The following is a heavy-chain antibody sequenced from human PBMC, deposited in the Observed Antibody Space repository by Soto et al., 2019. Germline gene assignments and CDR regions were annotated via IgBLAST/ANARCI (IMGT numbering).Heavy chain of an antibody. J-gene: IGHJ4*02. CDR1: GFTFSSYA. CDR3: AKDPYDSSGYYHDY. CDR2: ISGSDGTT. V-gene: IGHV3-23*01. D-gene: IGHD3-22*01. Sequence: GGSLRLSCAASGFTFSSYAMTWVRQAPGKGLEWVSAISGSDGTTYYADSVKGRFTISRDNSKNTLYLQMNSLRAEDAAVYYCAKDPYDSSGYYHDYWGQGTLVTVSS.